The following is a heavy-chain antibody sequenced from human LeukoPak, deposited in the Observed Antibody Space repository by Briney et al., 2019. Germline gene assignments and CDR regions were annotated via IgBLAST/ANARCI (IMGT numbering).Heavy chain of an antibody. D-gene: IGHD4/OR15-4a*01. CDR2: FSGSGGST. Sequence: QPGGSLRLSCAASGFTFSSYAMSWVRQAPGKGVEWVSSFSGSGGSTYYADSVKGRFTISRDNSKNTLYLQMTSLRAEDTAVYYCARSGLSRFDYWGQGTLVTVSS. CDR1: GFTFSSYA. V-gene: IGHV3-23*01. CDR3: ARSGLSRFDY. J-gene: IGHJ4*02.